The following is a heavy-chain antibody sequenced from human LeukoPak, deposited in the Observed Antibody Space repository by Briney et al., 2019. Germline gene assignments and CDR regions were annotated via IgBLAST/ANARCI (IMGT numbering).Heavy chain of an antibody. Sequence: ASVKVSCKASGYTFTSYGLSCVRQAPGQGLEWMGWISVYNGNTNYAQKVQGRVTMTTDTSTSTAYMELRSLRSDDTAVYYCATMWGTGYQKRITIFGVVQDAFDIWGQGTMVTVSS. CDR1: GYTFTSYG. CDR3: ATMWGTGYQKRITIFGVVQDAFDI. CDR2: ISVYNGNT. D-gene: IGHD3-3*01. V-gene: IGHV1-18*01. J-gene: IGHJ3*02.